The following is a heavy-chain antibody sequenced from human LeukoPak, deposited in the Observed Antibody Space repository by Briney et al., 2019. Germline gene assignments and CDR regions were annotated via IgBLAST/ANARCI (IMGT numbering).Heavy chain of an antibody. D-gene: IGHD6-19*01. V-gene: IGHV1-46*01. CDR3: ARDPYSSGWYGSAAFDI. CDR2: INPSGGST. J-gene: IGHJ3*02. CDR1: GYTFTSYY. Sequence: ASVKVSCKASGYTFTSYYMHWVRQAPGQGLEWMGIINPSGGSTSYAQKFQGGVTMTRDTSTSTVYMEPSSLRSEDTAVYYCARDPYSSGWYGSAAFDIWGQGTMVTVSS.